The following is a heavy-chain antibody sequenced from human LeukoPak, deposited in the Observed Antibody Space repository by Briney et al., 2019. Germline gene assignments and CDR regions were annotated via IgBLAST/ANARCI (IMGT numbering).Heavy chain of an antibody. J-gene: IGHJ4*02. V-gene: IGHV3-23*01. CDR2: ISSSGGST. D-gene: IGHD3-22*01. CDR3: ARDLVAISVDYDSSGLLDY. CDR1: GFTFSSFA. Sequence: GGSLRLSCAASGFTFSSFAMSWVRQAPGKGLEWVSSISSSGGSTYYADSVKGRLTISRDNSKNTLHLQMNSLGTEDTAVYYCARDLVAISVDYDSSGLLDYWGQGTLVTVSS.